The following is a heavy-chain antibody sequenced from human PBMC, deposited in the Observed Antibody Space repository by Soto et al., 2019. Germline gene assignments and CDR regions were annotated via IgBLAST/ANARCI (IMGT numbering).Heavy chain of an antibody. V-gene: IGHV1-69*02. Sequence: GXSVKVSCKASGVTFSRYTISWVRQAPGQGLEWMGRXIPMFXIANYEKKFQXXVTITEDXXKSKDYMEMSSLRSEDTAVYYCASHNPQRGSGFLFDYWGQGNMVTVS. CDR3: ASHNPQRGSGFLFDY. CDR1: GVTFSRYT. J-gene: IGHJ4*02. CDR2: XIPMFXIA. D-gene: IGHD2-21*01.